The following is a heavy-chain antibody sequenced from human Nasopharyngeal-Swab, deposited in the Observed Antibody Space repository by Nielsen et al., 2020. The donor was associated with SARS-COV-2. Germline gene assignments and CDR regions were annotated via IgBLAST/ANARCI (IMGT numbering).Heavy chain of an antibody. CDR3: ARDIPDWLASGGFDY. D-gene: IGHD3-9*01. Sequence: ASVKVSCKASRYTFPSYGISWLRQAPAQGLEWMGWISAYNGNTNYAQKLQGRVTMPPDTSTSTAYMELRSLRSDDTAVYYCARDIPDWLASGGFDYWGQGTLVTVSS. V-gene: IGHV1-18*01. CDR2: ISAYNGNT. J-gene: IGHJ4*02. CDR1: RYTFPSYG.